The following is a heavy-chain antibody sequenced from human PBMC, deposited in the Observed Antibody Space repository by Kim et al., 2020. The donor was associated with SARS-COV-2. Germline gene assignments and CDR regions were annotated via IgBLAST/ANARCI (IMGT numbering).Heavy chain of an antibody. CDR1: GFTFSSYA. V-gene: IGHV3-23*01. D-gene: IGHD3-10*01. CDR3: AKESGGSGSYSRLRWFDP. Sequence: GGSLRLSCAASGFTFSSYAMSWVRQAPGKGLEWVSAISGSGGSTYYADSVKGRFTISRDNSKNTLYLQMNSLRAEDTAVYYCAKESGGSGSYSRLRWFDPWGQGTLVTVSS. J-gene: IGHJ5*02. CDR2: ISGSGGST.